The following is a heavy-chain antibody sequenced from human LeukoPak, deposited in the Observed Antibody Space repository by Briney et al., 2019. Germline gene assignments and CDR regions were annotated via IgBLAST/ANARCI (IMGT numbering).Heavy chain of an antibody. CDR1: AYTITAYY. CDR3: ARALGSGTYIHWFDP. V-gene: IGHV1-2*02. CDR2: IDPNSGGT. J-gene: IGHJ5*02. D-gene: IGHD3-10*02. Sequence: ASVTVSFKSSAYTITAYYMHWVRQPPAPGLERMGCIDPNSGGTNNAQRFQGRVTITSDTAINTASMELSRLRSDDRAVYYCARALGSGTYIHWFDPWGQGTLVTVSS.